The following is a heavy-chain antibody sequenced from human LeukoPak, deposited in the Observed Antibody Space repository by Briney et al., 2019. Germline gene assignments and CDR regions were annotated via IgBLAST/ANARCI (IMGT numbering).Heavy chain of an antibody. J-gene: IGHJ4*02. Sequence: PGGSLRLSCATSGFTFSSYVMSWVRQAPGKGLEWVSTISGSGGSTYYADSVKGRFTISRDNSKNTLYLQMNSLRAEDTAVYYCAKVPGAPYYFDYWGQGTLVTVSS. D-gene: IGHD1-26*01. CDR3: AKVPGAPYYFDY. CDR1: GFTFSSYV. CDR2: ISGSGGST. V-gene: IGHV3-23*01.